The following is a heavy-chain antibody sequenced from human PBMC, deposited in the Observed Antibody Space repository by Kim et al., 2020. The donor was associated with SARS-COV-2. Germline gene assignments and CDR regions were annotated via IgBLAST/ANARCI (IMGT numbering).Heavy chain of an antibody. D-gene: IGHD4-17*01. CDR1: GFTFSSYS. CDR3: ARDLLRLTTVTTPLGDYYYGLDV. J-gene: IGHJ6*04. CDR2: ISSSSSYI. Sequence: GGSLRLSCAASGFTFSSYSMNWVRQAPGKGLEWVSSISSSSSYIYYADSVKGRFTISRDNAKNSLYLQMNSLRAEDTAVYYCARDLLRLTTVTTPLGDYYYGLDVWGEGTTVTLSS. V-gene: IGHV3-21*01.